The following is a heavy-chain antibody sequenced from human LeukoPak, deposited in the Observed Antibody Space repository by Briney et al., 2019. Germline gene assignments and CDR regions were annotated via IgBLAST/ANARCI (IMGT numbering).Heavy chain of an antibody. CDR2: IIPIFGTA. CDR1: GGTFSSYA. D-gene: IGHD5-12*01. Sequence: ASVKVSCKASGGTFSSYAISWVRQAPGQGLEWMGGIIPIFGTANYAQKFQGRVTITADKSTSTAYMELSSLRSEDTAVYYCARGDSGYGLGYWYFDLWGRGTLVTVSS. CDR3: ARGDSGYGLGYWYFDL. J-gene: IGHJ2*01. V-gene: IGHV1-69*06.